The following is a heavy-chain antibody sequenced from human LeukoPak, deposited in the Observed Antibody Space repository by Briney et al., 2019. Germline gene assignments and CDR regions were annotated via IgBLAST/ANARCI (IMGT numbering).Heavy chain of an antibody. CDR2: IYSSGAT. Sequence: PSGTLSLICTVSGGSITTYNWIWIRQTPGQALEWIGHIYSSGATKYNPSLKSRATILLDTSKNQLSLKLSSVSAADTAVYYCARRTPGPQLDEYVAYFFDHWGQGTQVTVSS. CDR1: GGSITTYN. D-gene: IGHD2-2*01. V-gene: IGHV4-4*09. CDR3: ARRTPGPQLDEYVAYFFDH. J-gene: IGHJ4*02.